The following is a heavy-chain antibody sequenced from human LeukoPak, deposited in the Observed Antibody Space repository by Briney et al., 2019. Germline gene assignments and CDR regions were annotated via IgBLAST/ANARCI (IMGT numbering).Heavy chain of an antibody. Sequence: GGSLRLSCAASGFTFSSYAMHWVRQAPGKGLEWVAVISYDGSNKYYADSVKGRFTISRDNSKNTLYLQMNSLRAEDTAVYYCGRDPVVTRGRGSLDYWGQGTLVTVFS. V-gene: IGHV3-30-3*01. J-gene: IGHJ4*02. D-gene: IGHD4-23*01. CDR2: ISYDGSNK. CDR3: GRDPVVTRGRGSLDY. CDR1: GFTFSSYA.